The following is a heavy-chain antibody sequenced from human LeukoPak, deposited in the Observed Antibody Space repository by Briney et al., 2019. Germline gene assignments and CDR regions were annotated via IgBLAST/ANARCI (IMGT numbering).Heavy chain of an antibody. CDR1: GFTFSSYW. CDR2: IKEDGSQK. V-gene: IGHV3-7*04. CDR3: ARDKGWLQFDY. J-gene: IGHJ4*02. D-gene: IGHD5-24*01. Sequence: GGSLRLSCAASGFTFSSYWVSWVRQAPGKGLEWVANIKEDGSQKYYVDSVKGRFTISRDNAKNSMNLQMNSLRAEDTAVYYCARDKGWLQFDYWGQGTQVTASS.